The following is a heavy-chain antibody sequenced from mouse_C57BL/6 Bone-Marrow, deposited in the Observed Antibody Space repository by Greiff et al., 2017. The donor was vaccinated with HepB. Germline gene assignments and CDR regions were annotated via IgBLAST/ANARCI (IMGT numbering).Heavy chain of an antibody. CDR2: IDPSDSYT. Sequence: VQLQQPGAELVRPGTSVKLSCKASGYTFTSYWMHWVKQRPGQGLEWIGVIDPSDSYTNYNQKFKGKATLTVDTSSSTAYMQLSSLTSEDSAVYYCARNYSNSCAMDYWGQGTSVTVSS. V-gene: IGHV1-59*01. J-gene: IGHJ4*01. CDR1: GYTFTSYW. CDR3: ARNYSNSCAMDY. D-gene: IGHD2-5*01.